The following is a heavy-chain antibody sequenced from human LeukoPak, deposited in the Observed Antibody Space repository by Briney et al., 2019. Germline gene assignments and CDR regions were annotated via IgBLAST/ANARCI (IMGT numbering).Heavy chain of an antibody. CDR3: AKDGGSGGVPVDVFDI. Sequence: GGSLRLSCAASRLIFSTYSMTWVRQAPGKGLEWVAGISASEYTYYGDSVKGRFTISRDNSKNTLYLQLNNLRDEDTAIYYCAKDGGSGGVPVDVFDIWGQGTMVTVSS. D-gene: IGHD3-16*01. CDR1: RLIFSTYS. V-gene: IGHV3-23*01. CDR2: ISASEYT. J-gene: IGHJ3*02.